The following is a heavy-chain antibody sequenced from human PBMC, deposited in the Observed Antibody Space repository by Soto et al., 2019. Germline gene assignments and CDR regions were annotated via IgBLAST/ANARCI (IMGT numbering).Heavy chain of an antibody. CDR2: SYYTGST. Sequence: QVQLQESGPGLVKPSETLSLTCTVSGGSISSYYWGWIRQPPGKGLEWIGYSYYTGSTNYNPSLKSRVTISVDTSKNQFSLKLSSVTAADTAVYYCARGWGGHFPYWCQGTLVTVSS. D-gene: IGHD2-21*02. CDR1: GGSISSYY. J-gene: IGHJ4*02. CDR3: ARGWGGHFPY. V-gene: IGHV4-59*01.